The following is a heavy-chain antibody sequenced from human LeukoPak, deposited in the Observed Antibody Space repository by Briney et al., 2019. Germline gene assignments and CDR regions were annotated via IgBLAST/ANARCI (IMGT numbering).Heavy chain of an antibody. J-gene: IGHJ6*04. V-gene: IGHV3-23*01. CDR3: AGHRYCNSPTCLPGV. CDR1: GFTFSSYS. Sequence: RSGGSLRLSCAASGFTFSSYSMSWVRQAPGKGLEWVSAIISGSGVTTYYADSVKGRFTISRDNSKNTLYLQINSLRAEDTAVYYCAGHRYCNSPTCLPGVWGKGTTVTVSS. D-gene: IGHD2/OR15-2a*01. CDR2: IISGSGVTT.